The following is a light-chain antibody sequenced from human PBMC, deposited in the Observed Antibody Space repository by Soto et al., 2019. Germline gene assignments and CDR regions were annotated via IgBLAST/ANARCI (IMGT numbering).Light chain of an antibody. CDR3: QQSFSPLWT. Sequence: DIQMTQSPSSLSASVGDRVTITCRSSQSISNYLNWYQQKPGKAPKLLIYAASSMQSGVPSRFSGSGSETDFTLPISSLPPDDSATYYCQQSFSPLWTFGQGTKVEV. CDR2: AAS. V-gene: IGKV1-39*01. J-gene: IGKJ1*01. CDR1: QSISNY.